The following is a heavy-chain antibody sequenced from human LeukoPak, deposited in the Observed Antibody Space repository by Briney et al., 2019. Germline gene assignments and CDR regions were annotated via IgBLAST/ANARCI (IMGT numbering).Heavy chain of an antibody. V-gene: IGHV3-23*01. CDR2: ITASGDST. CDR1: GFTFSIYP. J-gene: IGHJ1*01. Sequence: GGSLRLSCAASGFTFSIYPISWVPEPPGKGLEWVSAITASGDSTYSADSVKGRFTISRDNPRNTLFLEMSSLRAEDTAVYYCARAVPGGHAYFHHWGQGTLVTVSS. CDR3: ARAVPGGHAYFHH.